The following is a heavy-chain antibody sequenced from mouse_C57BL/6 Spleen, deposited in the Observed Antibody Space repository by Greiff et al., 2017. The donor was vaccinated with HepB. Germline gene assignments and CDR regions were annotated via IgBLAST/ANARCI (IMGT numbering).Heavy chain of an antibody. Sequence: VKLQESGAELVRPGASVTLSCKASAYTFTDYEMHWVKQTPVHGLEWIGAIDPETGGTAYNQKFKGKAILTADKSSSTAYMELRSLTSEDSAVYYCTREIYYRAMDYWGQGTSVTVSS. CDR3: TREIYYRAMDY. J-gene: IGHJ4*01. V-gene: IGHV1-15*01. CDR2: IDPETGGT. CDR1: AYTFTDYE. D-gene: IGHD2-14*01.